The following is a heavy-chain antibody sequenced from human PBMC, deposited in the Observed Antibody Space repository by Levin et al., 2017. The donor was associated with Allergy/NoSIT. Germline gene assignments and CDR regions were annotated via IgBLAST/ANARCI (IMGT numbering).Heavy chain of an antibody. CDR2: ISAGGNYI. CDR3: ASWAMYHYDRSAFDYFYYAMDV. J-gene: IGHJ6*02. CDR1: GILFSSYH. D-gene: IGHD3-22*01. V-gene: IGHV3-21*01. Sequence: GESLKISCAASGILFSSYHMNWVRQAPGKGLEWVSSISAGGNYIYYADSVKGRFTISRDNAKNSLFLQMNSLRAEDTAVYYCASWAMYHYDRSAFDYFYYAMDVWGQGTTVTVSS.